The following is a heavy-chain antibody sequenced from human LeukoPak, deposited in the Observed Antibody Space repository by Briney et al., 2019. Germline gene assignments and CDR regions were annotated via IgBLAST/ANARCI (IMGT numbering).Heavy chain of an antibody. CDR2: INPNSGGT. CDR3: ASLMGAVAGTEIFDY. Sequence: XXQGXXWMGWINPNSGGTNYAQKFQGRVTMTRDTSISTAYMELSRLRSDDTAVYYCASLMGAVAGTEIFDYWGQGTLVTVSS. J-gene: IGHJ4*02. D-gene: IGHD6-19*01. V-gene: IGHV1-2*02.